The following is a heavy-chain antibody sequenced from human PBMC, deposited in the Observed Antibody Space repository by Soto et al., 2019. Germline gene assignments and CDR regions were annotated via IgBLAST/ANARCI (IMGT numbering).Heavy chain of an antibody. Sequence: SETLSLTCTVSGGSISSSSYYWGWIRQPPGKGLEWIGSIYYSGSTYYNPSLNSRVTISVDTSKNQFSLKLSSVTAAATAVYYGARRFSGGNEPHYFDYCGHGTLVTVSS. D-gene: IGHD2-15*01. J-gene: IGHJ4*01. V-gene: IGHV4-39*01. CDR1: GGSISSSSYY. CDR3: ARRFSGGNEPHYFDY. CDR2: IYYSGST.